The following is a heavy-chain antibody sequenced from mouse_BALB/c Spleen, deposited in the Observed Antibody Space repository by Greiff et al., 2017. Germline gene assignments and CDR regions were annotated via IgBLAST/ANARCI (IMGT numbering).Heavy chain of an antibody. D-gene: IGHD3-1*01. J-gene: IGHJ2*01. CDR3: ARRGGFGYFDY. CDR2: INSNGGST. V-gene: IGHV5-6-2*01. Sequence: EVKVVESGGGLVKLGGSLKLSCAASGFTFSSYYMSWVRQTPEQRLELVAAINSNGGSTYYPDTVKGRFTISRDNAKNTLYLQMSSLKSEDTALYYCARRGGFGYFDYWGQGTTLTVSS. CDR1: GFTFSSYY.